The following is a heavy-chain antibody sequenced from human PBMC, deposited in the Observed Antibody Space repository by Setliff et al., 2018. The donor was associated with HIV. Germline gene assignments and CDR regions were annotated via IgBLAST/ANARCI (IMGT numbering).Heavy chain of an antibody. J-gene: IGHJ3*02. CDR1: GFTFSSYW. CDR3: ARDDSNGNTDAFDI. V-gene: IGHV3-7*04. Sequence: PGGSLRLSCAASGFTFSSYWMSWVRQAPGKGLEWVADIKQDGSKAYYMDSVKGRFTISSDNPKNSLYLQMTSLRAEDTAVYYCARDDSNGNTDAFDIWGQGTTVTVSS. CDR2: IKQDGSKA. D-gene: IGHD5-18*01.